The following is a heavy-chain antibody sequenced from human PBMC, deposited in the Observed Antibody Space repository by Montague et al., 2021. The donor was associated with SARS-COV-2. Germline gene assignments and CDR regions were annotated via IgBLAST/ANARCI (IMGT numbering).Heavy chain of an antibody. J-gene: IGHJ4*02. V-gene: IGHV4-59*08. Sequence: SETLSLTCTVSGGSISGYYWSWIRQPPGQGLEWIGDVTESGSTNYNPSLSSRVTVSVDTSKSQFSLKLTSVTAADTALYYCARHRIYLGESWWGEGALVTVSS. CDR1: GGSISGYY. D-gene: IGHD3-16*01. CDR2: VTESGST. CDR3: ARHRIYLGESW.